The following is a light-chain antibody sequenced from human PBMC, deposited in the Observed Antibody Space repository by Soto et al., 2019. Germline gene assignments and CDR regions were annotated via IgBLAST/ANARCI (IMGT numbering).Light chain of an antibody. J-gene: IGKJ1*01. V-gene: IGKV3-20*01. Sequence: SVLTQSPGNLSLSSGERATLSCRASQSVRNHYLALYQQNPGQAPRLLIYGASNRATGIPDRFSGSGSGTDFTLTIRRMEPEDFAVYDCQHYGSSGTFGQGTKVDIK. CDR3: QHYGSSGT. CDR2: GAS. CDR1: QSVRNHY.